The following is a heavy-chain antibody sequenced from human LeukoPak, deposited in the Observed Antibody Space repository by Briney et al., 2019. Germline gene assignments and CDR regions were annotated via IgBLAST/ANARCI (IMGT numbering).Heavy chain of an antibody. CDR1: GGSFSGYY. Sequence: PSETLSLTCAVYGGSFSGYYWSWIRQPPGKGLEWIGEINHSGSTNYNPSLKSRVTISVDTSKNQFSLKLSSVTAADTAVYYCARVGPVYYDSSGYDNGAFDIWGQGTMVTVSS. D-gene: IGHD3-22*01. V-gene: IGHV4-34*01. J-gene: IGHJ3*02. CDR3: ARVGPVYYDSSGYDNGAFDI. CDR2: INHSGST.